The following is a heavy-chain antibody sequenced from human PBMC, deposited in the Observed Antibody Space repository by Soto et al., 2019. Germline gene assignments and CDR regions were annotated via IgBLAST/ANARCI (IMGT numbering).Heavy chain of an antibody. CDR2: ITPFNGNT. V-gene: IGHV1-45*02. J-gene: IGHJ3*02. CDR1: GYTFTYRY. Sequence: LVKVSCKASGYTFTYRYLHWVRQAPGQALEWMGWITPFNGNTNYAQKFQDRVTITRDRSMSTAYMELSSLRSEDTAMYYCARSARFNGGDWDAFDIWGQGTMVTVSS. D-gene: IGHD2-21*02. CDR3: ARSARFNGGDWDAFDI.